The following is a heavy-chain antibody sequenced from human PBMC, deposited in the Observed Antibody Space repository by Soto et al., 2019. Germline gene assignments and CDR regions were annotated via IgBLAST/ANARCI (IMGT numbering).Heavy chain of an antibody. CDR3: ANGYCSSTSCYFEYYYYYGMDV. CDR2: ISYDGSNK. J-gene: IGHJ6*02. Sequence: QVQLVESGGGVVQPGRSLRLSCAASGFTFSSYAMHWVRQAPGKGLEWVAVISYDGSNKYYADSVKGRFTISRDNSKNTLYLQMNSLRAEDTAVYYCANGYCSSTSCYFEYYYYYGMDVWGQGTTVTVSS. V-gene: IGHV3-30-3*01. D-gene: IGHD2-2*03. CDR1: GFTFSSYA.